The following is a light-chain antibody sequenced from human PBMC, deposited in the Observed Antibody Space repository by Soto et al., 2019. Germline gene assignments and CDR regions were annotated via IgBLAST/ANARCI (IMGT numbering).Light chain of an antibody. CDR2: GAS. V-gene: IGKV3-15*01. CDR3: QQFYTWPVT. CDR1: QSINSTY. Sequence: EIVLTQSPGTLSLSPGERATLSCRASQSINSTYLAWYQQKPGQAPRLLISGASTGATGIPARFSGSGSGTEFTLTINSLQSEDFAVYYCQQFYTWPVTFGGGTKVDI. J-gene: IGKJ4*01.